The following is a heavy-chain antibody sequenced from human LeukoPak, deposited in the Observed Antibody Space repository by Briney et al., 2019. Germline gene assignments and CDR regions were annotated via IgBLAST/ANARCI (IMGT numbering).Heavy chain of an antibody. D-gene: IGHD3-3*01. CDR2: IKQDGSEK. J-gene: IGHJ4*02. Sequence: GGSLRLSCAASGFTFSSYWMSWVRQAPGKGLEWVANIKQDGSEKYYVDSVKGRFTISRDNAKNSLYLQMNSLRAEDTAVYYCARGSRPVYDFWAGWTVDYWGRGTLVTASS. CDR1: GFTFSSYW. V-gene: IGHV3-7*04. CDR3: ARGSRPVYDFWAGWTVDY.